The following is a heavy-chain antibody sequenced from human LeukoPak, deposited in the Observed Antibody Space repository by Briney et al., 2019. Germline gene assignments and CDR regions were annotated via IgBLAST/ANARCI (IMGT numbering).Heavy chain of an antibody. CDR3: VKRLVGVKD. CDR1: GLTFSSYA. J-gene: IGHJ3*01. Sequence: PGGSLRLSCAASGLTFSSYAMSWVRQAPGKGLEWVSMISGSGGSTFYADFVKGRFTISRDNAKSTVYMQMNSLRAKDTAIYYCVKRLVGVKDWGQGTMVTVSS. D-gene: IGHD1-26*01. V-gene: IGHV3-23*01. CDR2: ISGSGGST.